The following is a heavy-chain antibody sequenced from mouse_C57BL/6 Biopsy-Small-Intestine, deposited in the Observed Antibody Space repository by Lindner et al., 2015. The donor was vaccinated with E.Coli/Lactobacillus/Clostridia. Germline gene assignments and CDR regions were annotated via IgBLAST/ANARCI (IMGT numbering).Heavy chain of an antibody. D-gene: IGHD2-5*01. J-gene: IGHJ3*01. CDR1: GYTFTDYY. CDR2: IDPEDGET. Sequence: VQLQESGPELVKPGASVKISCKASGYTFTDYYINWVKQRPEQGLEWIGWIDPEDGETKYVPKFQDKATITADTSSNTAYLLLSSLTSEDTAIYYCARIYSNYDWFAYWGQGTLVTVSA. V-gene: IGHV14-2*02. CDR3: ARIYSNYDWFAY.